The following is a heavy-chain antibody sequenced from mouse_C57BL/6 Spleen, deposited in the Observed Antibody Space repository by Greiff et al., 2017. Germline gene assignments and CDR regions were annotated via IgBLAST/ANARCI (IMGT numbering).Heavy chain of an antibody. CDR3: ARKGDYLRFDY. Sequence: QVQLQQPGAELVRPGSSVKLSCKASGYTFTSYWMHWVKQRPIQGLEWIGNIDPSDSETHYNQKFKDKATLTVDKSSSPAYMQLSSLTSEDSAVYDCARKGDYLRFDYWGQGTTLTVSS. CDR1: GYTFTSYW. CDR2: IDPSDSET. V-gene: IGHV1-52*01. D-gene: IGHD5-1*01. J-gene: IGHJ2*01.